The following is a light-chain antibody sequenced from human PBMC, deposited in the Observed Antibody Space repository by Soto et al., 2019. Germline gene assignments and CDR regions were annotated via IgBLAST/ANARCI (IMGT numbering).Light chain of an antibody. J-gene: IGLJ3*02. Sequence: QSALTQPPSASGSPGQSVTISCTGTRSDVGGYNYVSWYQQHPGKAPKLMVYEVTQWPSGVPDRFSGSKSGNTASLTVSGLQAEDEADYYCSSYAGSNTWVFGGGTKVTVL. V-gene: IGLV2-8*01. CDR1: RSDVGGYNY. CDR2: EVT. CDR3: SSYAGSNTWV.